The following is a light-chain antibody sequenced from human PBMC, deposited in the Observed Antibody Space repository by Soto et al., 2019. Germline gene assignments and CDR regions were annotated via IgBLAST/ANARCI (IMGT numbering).Light chain of an antibody. Sequence: DIQMTQSPSSLSASVGDRVTITCRASQNIGVYLNWYQKKPEKAPKLLIHAASSLHSGVPSTFSGSGSGTDFALTFSSLRPEDFATYYCHQTAANPWTFAQGTKVEIK. V-gene: IGKV1-39*01. CDR1: QNIGVY. CDR2: AAS. J-gene: IGKJ1*01. CDR3: HQTAANPWT.